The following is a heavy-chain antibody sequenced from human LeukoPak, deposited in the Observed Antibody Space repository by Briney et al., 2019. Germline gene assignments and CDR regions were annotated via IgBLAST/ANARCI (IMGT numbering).Heavy chain of an antibody. D-gene: IGHD3-16*01. CDR1: GYTFSSYD. Sequence: ASVKVSCKVSGYTFSSYDINWVRQASGQGLEWMGWMNSNSGNTGYAQKFQGRVTMTRTTSISTAYMELSSLRSEDTAVYYCARGLAGGRDYWGQGTLVTVSS. CDR3: ARGLAGGRDY. V-gene: IGHV1-8*01. CDR2: MNSNSGNT. J-gene: IGHJ4*02.